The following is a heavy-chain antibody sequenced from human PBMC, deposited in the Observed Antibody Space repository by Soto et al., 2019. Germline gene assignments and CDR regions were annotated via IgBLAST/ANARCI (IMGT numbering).Heavy chain of an antibody. D-gene: IGHD5-12*01. CDR1: GFTFRSYA. Sequence: LRLSCVASGFTFRSYAMHWVRQAPGKGLEWVAVISYDGSHKYYVDSVKGRFSISRDNSKNTVYLQMNSLRTEDTAVYYCAKDGGYDWNFDYWGPGTLVTVSS. V-gene: IGHV3-30*18. J-gene: IGHJ4*02. CDR2: ISYDGSHK. CDR3: AKDGGYDWNFDY.